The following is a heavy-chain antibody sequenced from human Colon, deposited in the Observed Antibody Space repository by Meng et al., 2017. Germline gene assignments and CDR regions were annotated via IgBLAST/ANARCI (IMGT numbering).Heavy chain of an antibody. CDR3: TRDFDSGDGF. V-gene: IGHV3-74*01. J-gene: IGHJ4*02. Sequence: GESLKISCAASGFTFSSHWMHWVRQPPGQGLEWVSRINGDGSSTGYADSVKGRFTISRDNAKNTLYLQVNSLRGEDTAVYYCTRDFDSGDGFWGQGTLVTVSS. CDR2: INGDGSST. D-gene: IGHD1-26*01. CDR1: GFTFSSHW.